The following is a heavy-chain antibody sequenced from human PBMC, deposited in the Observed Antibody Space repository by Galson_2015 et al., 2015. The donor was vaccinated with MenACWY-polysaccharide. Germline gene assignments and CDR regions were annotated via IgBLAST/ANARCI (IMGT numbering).Heavy chain of an antibody. CDR2: IYWDDDK. CDR3: AHPIFTGWLTEDY. V-gene: IGHV2-5*02. Sequence: PALVKPTQPLTLPCNFSGFSLSRTGVSVGWIRQPPGKALEWLALIYWDDDKRYSPSLRRRLTITMDTSKNQVVLTMTDMDPIDTGTYFCAHPIFTGWLTEDYWGQGIPVTVSS. D-gene: IGHD3-9*01. CDR1: GFSLSRTGVS. J-gene: IGHJ4*02.